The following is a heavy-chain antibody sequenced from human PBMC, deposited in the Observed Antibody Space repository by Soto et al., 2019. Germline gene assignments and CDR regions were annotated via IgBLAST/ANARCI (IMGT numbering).Heavy chain of an antibody. CDR3: AGDNFAYDMLTGGFSYYGMDV. Sequence: QVQLQESGPGLVKPSETLSLPCTVSGGSVSSDNYYWTWIRQPPGKGLEWIGYISYSGNTNSNPSLQSRVTMSSETSTKQFSLKLNSVTAADTAVYFCAGDNFAYDMLTGGFSYYGMDVWGHGTTVTVAS. V-gene: IGHV4-61*01. D-gene: IGHD3-9*01. J-gene: IGHJ6*02. CDR1: GGSVSSDNYY. CDR2: ISYSGNT.